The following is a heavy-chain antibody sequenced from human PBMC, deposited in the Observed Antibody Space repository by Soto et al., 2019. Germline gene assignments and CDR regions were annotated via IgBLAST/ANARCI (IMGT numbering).Heavy chain of an antibody. Sequence: SETLSLTCTVSRGSISSGTNYWAWIRQPPGKGLEWIANSYYSVSTFYNPSLKSRVTISLDTSKNQFSLKLRSVTAADTAVYYCARLAAGWYFESWGKGTMVNLSS. V-gene: IGHV4-39*01. CDR2: SYYSVST. D-gene: IGHD6-25*01. J-gene: IGHJ4*02. CDR1: RGSISSGTNY. CDR3: ARLAAGWYFES.